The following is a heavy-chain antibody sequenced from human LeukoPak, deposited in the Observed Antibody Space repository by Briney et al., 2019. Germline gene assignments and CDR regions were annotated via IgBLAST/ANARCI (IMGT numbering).Heavy chain of an antibody. J-gene: IGHJ4*02. CDR1: GFTVSSNY. Sequence: GSLRLSCAASGFTVSSNYMSWVRQAPGKGLEWVSVIYSGGSTYYADSVKGRFTISRDNSKNTLYLQMNSLRVEDTATYYCASRPTSAAVAPSDYWGQGTLVTVSS. V-gene: IGHV3-53*01. D-gene: IGHD6-19*01. CDR2: IYSGGST. CDR3: ASRPTSAAVAPSDY.